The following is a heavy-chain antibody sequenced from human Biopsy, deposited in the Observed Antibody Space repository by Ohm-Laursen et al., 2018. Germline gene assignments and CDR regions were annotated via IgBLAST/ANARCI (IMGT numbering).Heavy chain of an antibody. Sequence: SLRLSCTASGFTFSDYQMSWIRQTPGKGLEWVSHISSCGSTIFHADSVKGRFTISRDDAKGSLYLQMTNLRAEDTAVYYCGRSYGIMAAPVHLWGQGTLVTVSS. CDR3: GRSYGIMAAPVHL. CDR1: GFTFSDYQ. D-gene: IGHD3-16*01. V-gene: IGHV3-11*01. CDR2: ISSCGSTI. J-gene: IGHJ4*01.